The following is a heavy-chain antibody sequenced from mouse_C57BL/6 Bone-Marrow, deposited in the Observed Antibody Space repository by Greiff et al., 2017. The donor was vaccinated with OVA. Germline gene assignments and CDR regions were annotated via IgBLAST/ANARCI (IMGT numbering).Heavy chain of an antibody. J-gene: IGHJ4*01. CDR3: ATVVATPYAMDY. Sequence: VKLQQPGAELVMPGASVKLSCKASGYTFTSYWMHWVKQRPGQGLEWIGEIDPSDSYTNYNQKFKGKSTLTVDKSSSTAYMQLSSLTSEDSAVYYCATVVATPYAMDYWGQGTSVTVSS. CDR1: GYTFTSYW. D-gene: IGHD1-1*01. V-gene: IGHV1-69*01. CDR2: IDPSDSYT.